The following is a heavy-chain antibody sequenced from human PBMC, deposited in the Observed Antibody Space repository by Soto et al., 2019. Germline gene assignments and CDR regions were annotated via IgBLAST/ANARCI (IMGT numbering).Heavy chain of an antibody. CDR3: ARELDFWSGYWSREDYYGMDV. Sequence: SVKVSCKASGGTFSSYASSWVRQAPGQGLEWMGGIIPIFGTANYAQKFQGRVTITADESTSTAYMELSSLRSEDTAVYYCARELDFWSGYWSREDYYGMDVWGQGTTVTVSS. J-gene: IGHJ6*02. CDR1: GGTFSSYA. CDR2: IIPIFGTA. V-gene: IGHV1-69*13. D-gene: IGHD3-3*01.